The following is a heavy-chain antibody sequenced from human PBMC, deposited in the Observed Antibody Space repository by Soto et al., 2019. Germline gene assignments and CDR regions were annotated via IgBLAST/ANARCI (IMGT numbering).Heavy chain of an antibody. V-gene: IGHV6-1*01. CDR2: TYYRSKWYN. J-gene: IGHJ4*02. CDR1: GDSVSSNSAA. Sequence: SQTLSLTCAISGDSVSSNSAAWNWIRQSPSRGLEWLGRTYYRSKWYNDYAVSVRSRITLNPDTTKNQFSLRLNSVTPEDTAVYYCAREGRGDYYFDYWGQGTLVTASS. D-gene: IGHD2-21*02. CDR3: AREGRGDYYFDY.